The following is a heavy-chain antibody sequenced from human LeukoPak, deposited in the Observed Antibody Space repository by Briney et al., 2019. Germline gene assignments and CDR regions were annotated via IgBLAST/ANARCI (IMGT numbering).Heavy chain of an antibody. J-gene: IGHJ4*02. Sequence: GGSLRLSCAASGFTFRSYAMSWARQAPGKGLEWVSAISGSGGTTDYADSVKGRFTISRDNSKNTLYLQKNSLRAEDTAVYYCAKDPPTSGYTDYWGQGTLVTVSS. CDR3: AKDPPTSGYTDY. D-gene: IGHD3-22*01. V-gene: IGHV3-23*01. CDR1: GFTFRSYA. CDR2: ISGSGGTT.